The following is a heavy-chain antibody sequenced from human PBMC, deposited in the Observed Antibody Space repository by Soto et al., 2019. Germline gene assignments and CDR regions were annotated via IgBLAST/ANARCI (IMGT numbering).Heavy chain of an antibody. CDR3: ARDHDYVWGSYYYGMDV. J-gene: IGHJ6*02. CDR1: GYTFSGYY. Sequence: ASVKVSCKSSGYTFSGYYIHWLRQSPGQGLEWMGWINPNSGGTNYAQKFQGRVTMTRDTSISTAYMELSRLRSEDTAVYYCARDHDYVWGSYYYGMDVWGQGTTVTVSS. V-gene: IGHV1-2*02. D-gene: IGHD3-16*01. CDR2: INPNSGGT.